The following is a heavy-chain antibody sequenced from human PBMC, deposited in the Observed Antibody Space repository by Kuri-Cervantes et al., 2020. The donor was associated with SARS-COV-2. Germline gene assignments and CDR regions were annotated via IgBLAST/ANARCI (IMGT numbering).Heavy chain of an antibody. Sequence: SVKVSCKASGGTFSSYAISWVRQAPGQGLEWMGGIIPIFGTANYAQKFQGRVTITADESTSTAYMELSSLRSEDTAVYYCARASPHRTSGYNTLDYWGQGTLLTVSS. CDR3: ARASPHRTSGYNTLDY. V-gene: IGHV1-69*13. D-gene: IGHD3-3*01. CDR2: IIPIFGTA. CDR1: GGTFSSYA. J-gene: IGHJ4*02.